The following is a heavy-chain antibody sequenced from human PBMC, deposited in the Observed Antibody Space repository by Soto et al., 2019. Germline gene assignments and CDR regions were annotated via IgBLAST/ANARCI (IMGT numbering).Heavy chain of an antibody. Sequence: GEALKISCKGSGYSFTNHWIDWVRQMPGKGLELMGIIYPSDSDTRYRPSFQGQVTISADKSISSAYLQWSSLRASDTAMYYCARGGVSTRTFDYWGQGTPVTVSS. CDR2: IYPSDSDT. D-gene: IGHD3-3*01. CDR1: GYSFTNHW. J-gene: IGHJ4*02. V-gene: IGHV5-51*01. CDR3: ARGGVSTRTFDY.